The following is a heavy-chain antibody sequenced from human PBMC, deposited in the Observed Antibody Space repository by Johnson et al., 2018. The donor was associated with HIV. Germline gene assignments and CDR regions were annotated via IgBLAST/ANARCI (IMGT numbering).Heavy chain of an antibody. D-gene: IGHD4-23*01. Sequence: VQLVESGGGLVKPGGSLRLSCAGSGFTFSDHYMSWVRQAPGKGLEWVANIKQDGSERYYVDSVKGRFTISRDNAKSTLYLQMNSLRAEDTAVYYCARDNGGAFDIWGPGTMVTVSS. J-gene: IGHJ3*02. V-gene: IGHV3-7*01. CDR2: IKQDGSER. CDR3: ARDNGGAFDI. CDR1: GFTFSDHY.